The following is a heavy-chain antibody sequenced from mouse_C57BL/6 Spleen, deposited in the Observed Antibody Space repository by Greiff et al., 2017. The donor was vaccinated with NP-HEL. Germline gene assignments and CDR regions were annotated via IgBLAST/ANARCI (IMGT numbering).Heavy chain of an antibody. Sequence: VQLQQSGPELVKPGASVKISCKASGYAFSSSWMNWVKQRPGKGLEWIGRIYPGDGDTNYNGKFKGKATLTADKSSSTAYMQLSSLTSEDSAVYFCARSGGTTVDYWGQGTTLTVSS. V-gene: IGHV1-82*01. CDR2: IYPGDGDT. CDR3: ARSGGTTVDY. D-gene: IGHD1-1*01. J-gene: IGHJ2*01. CDR1: GYAFSSSW.